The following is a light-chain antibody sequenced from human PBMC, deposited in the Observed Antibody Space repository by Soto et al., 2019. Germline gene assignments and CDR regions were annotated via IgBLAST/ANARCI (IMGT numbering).Light chain of an antibody. Sequence: ESVMTQSPLSLPVTPGEPASISCRSSQSLLHSNGYNYLDWYLQKPGQSPQLLIFLGSNRASGVPDRYSGSGSGTDFTLKISRVEDEDVGVYYCMQALQTPYFGGGTKVEIK. J-gene: IGKJ4*01. V-gene: IGKV2-28*01. CDR3: MQALQTPY. CDR1: QSLLHSNGYNY. CDR2: LGS.